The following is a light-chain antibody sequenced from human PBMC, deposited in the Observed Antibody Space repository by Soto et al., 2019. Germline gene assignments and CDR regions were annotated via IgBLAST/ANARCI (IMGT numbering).Light chain of an antibody. CDR1: QSISNW. J-gene: IGKJ1*01. Sequence: DIQMTQSPSTLPASVGDRVTITCRASQSISNWLAWYQQKPGKAPKLLIYAASSLQSGVPSRFSGSASGTDFTLTISSLQPEDFATYYCLQDYSYPWTFGQGTKVDIK. V-gene: IGKV1-5*01. CDR2: AAS. CDR3: LQDYSYPWT.